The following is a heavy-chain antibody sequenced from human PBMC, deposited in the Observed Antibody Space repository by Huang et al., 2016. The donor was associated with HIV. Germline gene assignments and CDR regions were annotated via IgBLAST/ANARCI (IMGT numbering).Heavy chain of an antibody. CDR1: GFTFTKNY. D-gene: IGHD2-2*01. J-gene: IGHJ5*02. CDR3: SRGGSTGYQLLWSFDP. V-gene: IGHV1-46*03. Sequence: QVQLVQSGAEVRKPGASVKVSCKASGFTFTKNYIHWVRQAPGQGLEWMGRIAPGCGYTTYAQKFQDIVTMTRDTSTTTGYMELSSLKSDDTAVYFCSRGGSTGYQLLWSFDPWGQGTLVTVSS. CDR2: IAPGCGYT.